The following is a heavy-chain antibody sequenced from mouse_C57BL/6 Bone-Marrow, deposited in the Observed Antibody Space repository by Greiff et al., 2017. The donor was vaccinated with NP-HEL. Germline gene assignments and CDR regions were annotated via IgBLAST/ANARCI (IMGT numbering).Heavy chain of an antibody. Sequence: QQSVAELVRPGASVKLSCTASGFNIKNTYMHWVKQRPEQGLEWIGRIDPANGNTKYAPKFQGKATLTADTSSNTAYLQLISLTSEDTAIYYCARSRQLRLRSSWFAYWGQGTLVTVSA. CDR2: IDPANGNT. V-gene: IGHV14-3*01. J-gene: IGHJ3*01. D-gene: IGHD3-2*02. CDR3: ARSRQLRLRSSWFAY. CDR1: GFNIKNTY.